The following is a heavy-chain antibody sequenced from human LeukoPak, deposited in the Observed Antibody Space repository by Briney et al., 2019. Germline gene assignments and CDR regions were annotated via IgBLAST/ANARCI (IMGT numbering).Heavy chain of an antibody. CDR2: INPNSGGT. D-gene: IGHD3-10*01. CDR1: GYTFTGYY. CDR3: ARDNVDGSGSYYPKPFDY. J-gene: IGHJ4*02. Sequence: ASVKVSCKASGYTFTGYYMHWVRQAPGQGLEWMGWINPNSGGTNYAQKFQGRVTMTRDTSISTAYMELSRLRSEDTAVYYCARDNVDGSGSYYPKPFDYWGQGTLVTVSS. V-gene: IGHV1-2*02.